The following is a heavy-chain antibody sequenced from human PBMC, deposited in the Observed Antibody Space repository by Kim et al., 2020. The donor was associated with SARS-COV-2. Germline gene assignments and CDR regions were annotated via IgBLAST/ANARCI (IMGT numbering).Heavy chain of an antibody. V-gene: IGHV3-74*03. J-gene: IGHJ1*01. Sequence: GGSLRLSCAASGCTLRNYGRKGGSEKKGEGGWVGRSHRDGRTTEYVDSVKGRFTISRDNAKNTLYLQMNSLRHEDTAVYYCARAGDYDISGYYGFFHHWG. CDR3: ARAGDYDISGYYGFFHH. CDR2: SHRDGRTT. D-gene: IGHD3-22*01. CDR1: GCTLRNYG.